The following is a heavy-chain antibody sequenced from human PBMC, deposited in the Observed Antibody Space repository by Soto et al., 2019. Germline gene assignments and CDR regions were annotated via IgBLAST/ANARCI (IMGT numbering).Heavy chain of an antibody. J-gene: IGHJ2*01. CDR2: INSDGSRV. V-gene: IGHV3-74*01. CDR3: ARVVINCNGGSCYPRDWYFDL. D-gene: IGHD2-15*01. CDR1: EFTFSIFW. Sequence: GESLKISCAASEFTFSIFWMHWVRQAPGKGLVWVSRINSDGSRVDYADSVKGRFTISRDNAKNTLYLQMNSLGAEDTAVYYCARVVINCNGGSCYPRDWYFDLWGRGTLVTVSS.